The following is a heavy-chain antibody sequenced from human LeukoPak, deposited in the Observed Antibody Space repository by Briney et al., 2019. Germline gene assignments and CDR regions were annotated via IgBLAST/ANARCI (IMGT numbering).Heavy chain of an antibody. CDR3: ARESAYYSSPDY. CDR1: DGSISSYY. J-gene: IGHJ4*02. CDR2: IYYSGST. Sequence: SETLSLTCTVSDGSISSYYWSWIRQPPGKGLEWIGYIYYSGSTNYNPSLKSRVTISVDTSKNQFSLKLSSVTAADTAVYYCARESAYYSSPDYWGQGTLVTVSS. D-gene: IGHD6-13*01. V-gene: IGHV4-59*01.